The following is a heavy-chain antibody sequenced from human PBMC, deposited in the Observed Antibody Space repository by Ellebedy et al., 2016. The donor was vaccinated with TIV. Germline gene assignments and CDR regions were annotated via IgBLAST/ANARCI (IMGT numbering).Heavy chain of an antibody. CDR3: AKSYDNNGYYRRGFDV. CDR1: GFTFSSYA. CDR2: ISGSGVST. Sequence: GESLKISCAASGFTFSSYAMNWVRQAPGKGLEWVSGISGSGVSTYYADSVKGRFTISRDTSKNTMYLQLNSLRSEDTAVYYCAKSYDNNGYYRRGFDVWGQGTMVTVSS. J-gene: IGHJ3*01. V-gene: IGHV3-23*01. D-gene: IGHD3-22*01.